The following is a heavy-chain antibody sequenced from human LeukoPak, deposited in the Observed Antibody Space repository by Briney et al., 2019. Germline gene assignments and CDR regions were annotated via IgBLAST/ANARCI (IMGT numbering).Heavy chain of an antibody. V-gene: IGHV4-59*08. CDR2: IYYDGST. CDR3: ARQVAYSYVIYAMDV. CDR1: GGSISTYY. Sequence: ASETLSLTCTVSGGSISTYYWSWIQQPPGKGLEWIGYIYYDGSTSSNPSLKSRVTISIDTSKNQFSLKLGSVTAADTAVYYCARQVAYSYVIYAMDVWGQGTTVTVSS. J-gene: IGHJ6*02. D-gene: IGHD5-18*01.